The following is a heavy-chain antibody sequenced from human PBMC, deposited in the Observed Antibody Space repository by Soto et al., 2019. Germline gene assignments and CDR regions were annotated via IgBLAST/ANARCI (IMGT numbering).Heavy chain of an antibody. Sequence: GSLRLSCAASGFTFSSYAMSWVRQAPGKGLEWVSVISGSGGNTYYADSVKGRFTISRDNSRNTLYVQMNSLRAEDTAIYYCAKGSGYYYDNSGSNWFDPWGQGTLVTVSS. J-gene: IGHJ5*02. D-gene: IGHD3-22*01. CDR3: AKGSGYYYDNSGSNWFDP. CDR2: ISGSGGNT. V-gene: IGHV3-23*01. CDR1: GFTFSSYA.